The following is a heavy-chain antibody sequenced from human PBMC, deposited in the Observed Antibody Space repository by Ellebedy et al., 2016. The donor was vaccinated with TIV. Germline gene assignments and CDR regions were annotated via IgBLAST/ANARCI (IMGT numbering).Heavy chain of an antibody. CDR3: AREQWLGRAYYFDY. Sequence: GESLKISCAASGFTFSNYWMSWVRQAPGKGLEWVANIKQDGSEKYYVDSVEGRFAISRDNAKNSMYLQMNSLRDEDTAVYYCAREQWLGRAYYFDYWGQGTLLTVSS. CDR1: GFTFSNYW. J-gene: IGHJ4*02. V-gene: IGHV3-7*01. D-gene: IGHD6-19*01. CDR2: IKQDGSEK.